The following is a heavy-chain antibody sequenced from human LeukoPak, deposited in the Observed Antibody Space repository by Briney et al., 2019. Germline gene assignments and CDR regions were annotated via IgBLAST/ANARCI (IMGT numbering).Heavy chain of an antibody. CDR1: VFTFSTFA. Sequence: GGSLTLSCAASVFTFSTFALSWFRQAPGKGLEWVSAISSVSRTYYAGSVKGRFAISRDNSENTLFLHMNSLRFEDTAIYYCAKEVPGPGWYTVDYWGQGTLVTVSS. J-gene: IGHJ4*02. D-gene: IGHD6-19*01. CDR3: AKEVPGPGWYTVDY. CDR2: ISSVSRT. V-gene: IGHV3-23*01.